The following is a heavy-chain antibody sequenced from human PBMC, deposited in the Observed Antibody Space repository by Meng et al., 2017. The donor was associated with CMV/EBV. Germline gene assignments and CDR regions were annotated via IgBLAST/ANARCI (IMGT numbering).Heavy chain of an antibody. J-gene: IGHJ5*02. V-gene: IGHV4-39*07. CDR3: ARRYGSTNWFDP. Sequence: GSGGSSSSSSYYWGWIRQPPGKGLEWIGSIYYSGSTYYNPSLKSRVTISVDTSKNQFSLKLSSVTAADTAVYYCARRYGSTNWFDPWGQGTLVTVSS. D-gene: IGHD4-17*01. CDR1: GGSSSSSSYY. CDR2: IYYSGST.